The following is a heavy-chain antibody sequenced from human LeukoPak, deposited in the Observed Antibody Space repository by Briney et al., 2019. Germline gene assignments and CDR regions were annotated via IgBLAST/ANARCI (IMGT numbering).Heavy chain of an antibody. CDR2: ISYSGST. CDR3: ATITHDILIPR. CDR1: GGSISSGGYY. Sequence: PSETLSLTCTVSGGSISSGGYYWSWIRQHPGKGLEWIGYISYSGSTYYNPSLKSRVTISVDTSKNQFSLKLSSVTAADTAVYYCATITHDILIPRWGQGTLVTVSS. D-gene: IGHD3-9*01. V-gene: IGHV4-31*03. J-gene: IGHJ1*01.